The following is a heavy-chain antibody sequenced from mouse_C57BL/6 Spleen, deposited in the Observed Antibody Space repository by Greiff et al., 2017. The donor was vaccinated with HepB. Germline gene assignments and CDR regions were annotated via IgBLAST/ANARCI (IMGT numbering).Heavy chain of an antibody. CDR2: ISDGGSYT. CDR1: GFTFSSYA. D-gene: IGHD2-4*01. J-gene: IGHJ3*01. Sequence: VQLVESGGGLVKPGGSLKLSCAASGFTFSSYAMSWVRQTPEKRLEWVATISDGGSYTYYPDNVKGRFTISRDNAKNNLYLQMSHLKSEDTAMYYCARDGDYDESWFAYWGQGTLVTVSA. CDR3: ARDGDYDESWFAY. V-gene: IGHV5-4*01.